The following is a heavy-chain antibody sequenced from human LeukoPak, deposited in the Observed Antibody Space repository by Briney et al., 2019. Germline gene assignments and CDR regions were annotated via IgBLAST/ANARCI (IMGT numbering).Heavy chain of an antibody. V-gene: IGHV3-23*01. CDR3: AKRHGSGSYILDY. CDR1: GFTFSSYG. CDR2: ISGSGGGT. J-gene: IGHJ4*02. Sequence: PGGSLRLSCAASGFTFSSYGMSWVRQAPGKGLEWVSTISGSGGGTYYAGSVKGRFTISRDNSKNTLYLQMNSLRAEDTAVYYCAKRHGSGSYILDYWGQGTLVTVSS. D-gene: IGHD3-10*01.